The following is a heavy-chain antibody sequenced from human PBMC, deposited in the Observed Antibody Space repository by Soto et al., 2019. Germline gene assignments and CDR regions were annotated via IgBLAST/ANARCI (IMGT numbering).Heavy chain of an antibody. CDR1: GFTFSNYA. CDR3: AKFFVETGSNSGWPWSFHY. Sequence: EVQLLESGGGLVQPGRSLRLSCAASGFTFSNYAMSWVRQAPGQGLDWVSAISGSGGTTYYADSVKGRFTISRDNSKNTRFLQRNSLRAEDAAVYYWAKFFVETGSNSGWPWSFHYWGQGTLVTVSS. D-gene: IGHD6-25*01. V-gene: IGHV3-23*01. J-gene: IGHJ4*02. CDR2: ISGSGGTT.